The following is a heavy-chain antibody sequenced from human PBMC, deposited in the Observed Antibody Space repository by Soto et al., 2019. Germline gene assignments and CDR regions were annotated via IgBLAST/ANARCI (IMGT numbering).Heavy chain of an antibody. CDR3: AGGYSYGYPRGPFDY. V-gene: IGHV1-69*13. CDR1: GGTFSSYA. CDR2: IIPIFGTA. D-gene: IGHD5-18*01. J-gene: IGHJ4*02. Sequence: SVKVSCKASGGTFSSYAISWVRQAPGQGLEWMGGIIPIFGTANYAQKFQGRVTITADESTSTAYMELSSLRSEDTAVYYCAGGYSYGYPRGPFDYWGQGTRVTVSS.